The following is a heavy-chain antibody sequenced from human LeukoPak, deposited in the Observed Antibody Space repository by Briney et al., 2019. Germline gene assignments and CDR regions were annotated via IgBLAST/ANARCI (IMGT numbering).Heavy chain of an antibody. CDR2: ISYDGSNK. CDR1: GFTFSSYG. D-gene: IGHD4-11*01. V-gene: IGHV3-30*18. CDR3: AKDLTTDAFDI. Sequence: GGSLRLSCAASGFTFSSYGMHWVRQAPGKGLEWVAVISYDGSNKYYADSVKGRFTISRDNSKNTLYLQMNSLRAEDTAVYYCAKDLTTDAFDIWGQGTMATVSS. J-gene: IGHJ3*02.